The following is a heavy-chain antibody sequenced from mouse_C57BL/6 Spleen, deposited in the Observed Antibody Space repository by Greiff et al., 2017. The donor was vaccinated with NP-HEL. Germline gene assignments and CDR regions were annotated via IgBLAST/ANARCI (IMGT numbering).Heavy chain of an antibody. CDR1: GFTFSSYA. D-gene: IGHD2-4*01. CDR3: ARAPYDYAYYLDY. Sequence: EVQRVESGGGLVKPGGSLKLSCAASGFTFSSYAMSWVRQTPEKRLEWVATISDGGSYTYYPDNVKGRFTISRDNAKNNLYLQMSHLKSEDTAMYYCARAPYDYAYYLDYWGQGTTLTVAS. CDR2: ISDGGSYT. J-gene: IGHJ2*01. V-gene: IGHV5-4*01.